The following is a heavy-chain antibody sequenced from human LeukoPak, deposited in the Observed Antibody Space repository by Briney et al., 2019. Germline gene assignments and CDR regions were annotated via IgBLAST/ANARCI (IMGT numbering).Heavy chain of an antibody. V-gene: IGHV3-53*01. Sequence: PGGSLGLSCAASGFIVSDNYMSWVRQAPGKGLEWVSVIYSGGTTYYADSVKGRFTISRDNSKNTVYLQMNSLSAEDTAVYYCAREMGVSRDYWGQGTLVTVSS. D-gene: IGHD3-16*01. CDR1: GFIVSDNY. CDR2: IYSGGTT. CDR3: AREMGVSRDY. J-gene: IGHJ4*02.